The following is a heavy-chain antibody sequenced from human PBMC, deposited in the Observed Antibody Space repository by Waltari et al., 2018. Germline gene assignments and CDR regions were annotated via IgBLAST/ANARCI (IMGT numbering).Heavy chain of an antibody. D-gene: IGHD6-13*01. CDR3: ARGPAAAGTIDY. Sequence: QVQLQESGPGLVKPSETLSLTCTVSGGSISSYYWSWIRQPPGKGLEWIGYIYYSGSTNYHPSLKSRVTISVDTSKNQFSLKLSSVTAADTAVYYCARGPAAAGTIDYWGQGTLVTVSS. V-gene: IGHV4-59*01. CDR1: GGSISSYY. CDR2: IYYSGST. J-gene: IGHJ4*02.